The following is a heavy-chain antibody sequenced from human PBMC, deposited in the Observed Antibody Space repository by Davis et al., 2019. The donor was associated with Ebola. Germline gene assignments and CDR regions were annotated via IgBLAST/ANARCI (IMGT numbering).Heavy chain of an antibody. Sequence: GGSLRLSCAASGFTFSSYSMNWVRQAPGKGLEWVSSISSSSSYIYYADSVKGRFTISRDNAKNSLYLQMNSLRAEDTAVYYCARDLRYSYGYGMDVWGQGTTVTVSS. J-gene: IGHJ6*02. D-gene: IGHD5-18*01. V-gene: IGHV3-21*01. CDR1: GFTFSSYS. CDR2: ISSSSSYI. CDR3: ARDLRYSYGYGMDV.